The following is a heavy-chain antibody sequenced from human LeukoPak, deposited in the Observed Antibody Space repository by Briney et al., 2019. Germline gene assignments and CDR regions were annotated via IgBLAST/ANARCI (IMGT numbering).Heavy chain of an antibody. J-gene: IGHJ6*03. D-gene: IGHD1-26*01. CDR3: TSALLGSPSPTLYYYYYMDV. CDR1: GFTFSGSA. Sequence: SGGSLRLSCAASGFTFSGSAMHWVRQASGKGLEWVGRIRSKANSYATAYAASVKGRFTISRDDSKNTAYLQMNSLKTEDTAVYYCTSALLGSPSPTLYYYYYMDVWGKGTTVTVSS. CDR2: IRSKANSYAT. V-gene: IGHV3-73*01.